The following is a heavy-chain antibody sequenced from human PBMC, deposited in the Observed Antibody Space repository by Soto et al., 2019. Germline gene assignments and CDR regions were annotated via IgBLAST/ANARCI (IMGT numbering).Heavy chain of an antibody. CDR1: GFTFSSYA. CDR2: ISGSGGST. J-gene: IGHJ4*02. V-gene: IGHV3-23*01. CDR3: AKDIYIAVAGTGFDY. D-gene: IGHD6-19*01. Sequence: PGXSLRLSCAASGFTFSSYALSWVRQAPGNGLEWVSAISGSGGSTYYADSVKGRFTISRDNSKNTLYLQMNSLRAEDTAVYYCAKDIYIAVAGTGFDYWGQGTLVTVSS.